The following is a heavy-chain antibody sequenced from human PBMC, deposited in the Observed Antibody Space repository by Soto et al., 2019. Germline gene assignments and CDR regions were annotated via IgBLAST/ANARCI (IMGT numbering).Heavy chain of an antibody. D-gene: IGHD2-15*01. CDR1: GGSVSSGSYY. Sequence: SETLSLTCTVSGGSVSSGSYYWSWIRQPPGKGLEWIGYIYYSGSTNYNPSLKSRVTISVDTSKNQFSLKLSSVTAADTAVYYCARDRCSGGSCYSHYYYGMDVWGQGTTVTVSS. CDR3: ARDRCSGGSCYSHYYYGMDV. CDR2: IYYSGST. V-gene: IGHV4-61*01. J-gene: IGHJ6*02.